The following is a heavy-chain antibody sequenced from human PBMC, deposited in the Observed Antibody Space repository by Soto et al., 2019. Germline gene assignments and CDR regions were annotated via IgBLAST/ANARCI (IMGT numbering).Heavy chain of an antibody. D-gene: IGHD3-3*01. CDR1: GYTFTSYG. CDR2: ISAYNGNT. CDR3: ARVPYYVFWSGYSSPVYYYDMDV. V-gene: IGHV1-18*01. Sequence: ASVKVSCKASGYTFTSYGISWVRQAPGQGLEWMGWISAYNGNTNYAQKHQGRVTMTTDTSTSTAYVELRSLRSADTAVYYCARVPYYVFWSGYSSPVYYYDMDVWGKGTTVTVSS. J-gene: IGHJ6*03.